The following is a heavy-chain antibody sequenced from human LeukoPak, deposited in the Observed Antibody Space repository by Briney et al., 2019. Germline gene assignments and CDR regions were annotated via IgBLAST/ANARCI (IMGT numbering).Heavy chain of an antibody. J-gene: IGHJ6*03. D-gene: IGHD1-14*01. V-gene: IGHV3-48*01. Sequence: PGGSLRLSCEASGFTFSNYSMNWVRRAPGKGLEWVSYIRSSSSTIYYADSVKGRFTISRDNAKNSLSLQMNSLRAEDTAVYYCARSPAGANYYLDVWGKGTTVTISS. CDR3: ARSPAGANYYLDV. CDR2: IRSSSSTI. CDR1: GFTFSNYS.